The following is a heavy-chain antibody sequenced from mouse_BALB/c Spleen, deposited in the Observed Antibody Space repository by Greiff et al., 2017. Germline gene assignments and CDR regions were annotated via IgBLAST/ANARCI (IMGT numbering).Heavy chain of an antibody. Sequence: DVKLVESGGGLVQPGGSLKLSCAASGFTFSSYGMSWVRQTPDKRLELVATINSNGGSTYYPDSVKGRFTISRDNAKNTLYLQMSSLKSEDTAMYYCARDLGITTVVVPFADWGQGTLVTVSA. CDR3: ARDLGITTVVVPFAD. V-gene: IGHV5-6-3*01. D-gene: IGHD1-1*01. J-gene: IGHJ3*01. CDR2: INSNGGST. CDR1: GFTFSSYG.